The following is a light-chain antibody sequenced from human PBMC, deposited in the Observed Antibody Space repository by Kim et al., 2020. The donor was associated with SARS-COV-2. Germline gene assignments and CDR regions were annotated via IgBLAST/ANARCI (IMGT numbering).Light chain of an antibody. CDR2: GAS. V-gene: IGKV3-20*01. J-gene: IGKJ4*01. Sequence: EIVLTQSPGTLSLSPGERATLSCRASQSVSSSYLGWYQQKPGQAPRLLIYGASSRATGIPDRFSGSGSGTDFTLTISRLEPEDFAVYYCQQYGDSPLAFGGGTKVEDK. CDR1: QSVSSSY. CDR3: QQYGDSPLA.